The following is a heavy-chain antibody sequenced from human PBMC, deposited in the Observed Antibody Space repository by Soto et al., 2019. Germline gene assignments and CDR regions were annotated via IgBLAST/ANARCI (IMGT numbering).Heavy chain of an antibody. D-gene: IGHD3-10*01. Sequence: QVTLKESSPVLVQATETLTLTCNVSGFSLTNVQKGVAWIRQPPGKALEWLAHILSDVEQSYKSSLKKRLTISQDTSKRQVVLVMTNVEPVDTATYYCARISGRFGASHFDFWGQGSSVIVSS. CDR2: ILSDVEQ. CDR1: GFSLTNVQKG. V-gene: IGHV2-26*01. CDR3: ARISGRFGASHFDF. J-gene: IGHJ4*02.